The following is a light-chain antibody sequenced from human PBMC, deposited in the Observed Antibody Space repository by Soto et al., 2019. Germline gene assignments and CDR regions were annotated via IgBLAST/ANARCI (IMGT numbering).Light chain of an antibody. CDR3: VQDYDFPYT. CDR1: QAIAGW. V-gene: IGKV1D-12*01. CDR2: GTS. Sequence: DIQMIQSPSSVYASVGDRVTVACRSSQAIAGWLAWYQQKPGKAPRLLIYGTSTLQSGVPSRFSGSGSGTDFTLTINSLQPEDVATYFCVQDYDFPYTFGQGTKVDIK. J-gene: IGKJ2*01.